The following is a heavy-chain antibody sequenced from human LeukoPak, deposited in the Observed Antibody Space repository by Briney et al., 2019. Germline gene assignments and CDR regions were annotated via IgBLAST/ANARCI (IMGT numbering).Heavy chain of an antibody. CDR2: IYHSGST. Sequence: PSETLSLTCAVYGGSFSGYYWSWIRQPPGKGLEWIGSIYHSGSTYYNPSLKSRVTISVDTSKNQFSLKLSSVTAADTAVYYCARDRRSGSYYSYFDYWGQGTLVTVSS. V-gene: IGHV4-34*01. CDR1: GGSFSGYY. D-gene: IGHD1-26*01. J-gene: IGHJ4*02. CDR3: ARDRRSGSYYSYFDY.